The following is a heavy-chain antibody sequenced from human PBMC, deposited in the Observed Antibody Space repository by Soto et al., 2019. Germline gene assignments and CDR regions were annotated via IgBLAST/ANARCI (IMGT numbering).Heavy chain of an antibody. D-gene: IGHD5-12*01. CDR3: ARLYTGYEAFDY. V-gene: IGHV4-30-4*01. J-gene: IGHJ4*02. CDR2: IYYSGST. Sequence: ASETLSLTCSVSGGPINSGDYYWSWIRQSPGKGLEWIGYIYYSGSTYYNPSLKSRSTISIDTSNTQFFLDVDSVTAADTAVYYCARLYTGYEAFDYWGQGTLVTAPQ. CDR1: GGPINSGDYY.